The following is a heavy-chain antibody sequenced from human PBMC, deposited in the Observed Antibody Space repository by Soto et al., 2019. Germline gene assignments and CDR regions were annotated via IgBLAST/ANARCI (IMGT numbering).Heavy chain of an antibody. CDR3: ARGPNYYDSSGYIRYYFDY. CDR1: GYTFTGYY. Sequence: AAVKVSCKASGYTFTGYYMHWVRQAPGQGXEWMGWINPNSGGTNYAQKFQGWVTMTRDTSISTAYMELSRLRSDDTAVYYCARGPNYYDSSGYIRYYFDYWGQGTLVTVSS. J-gene: IGHJ4*02. D-gene: IGHD3-22*01. CDR2: INPNSGGT. V-gene: IGHV1-2*04.